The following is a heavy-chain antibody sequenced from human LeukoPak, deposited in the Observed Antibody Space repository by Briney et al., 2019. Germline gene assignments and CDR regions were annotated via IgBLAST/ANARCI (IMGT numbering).Heavy chain of an antibody. J-gene: IGHJ4*02. Sequence: GGSLRLPCAASGFTFSSYGMHWVRQAPGKGLEWVAVISYDGSNKYYADSVKGRFTISRDNSKNTLYLQMNSLRAEDTAVYYCAKSAPEYYDFWSVADYWGQGTLVTVSS. CDR1: GFTFSSYG. D-gene: IGHD3-3*01. CDR2: ISYDGSNK. V-gene: IGHV3-30*18. CDR3: AKSAPEYYDFWSVADY.